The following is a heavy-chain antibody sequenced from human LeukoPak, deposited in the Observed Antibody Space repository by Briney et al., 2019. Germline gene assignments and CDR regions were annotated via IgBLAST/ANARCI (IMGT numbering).Heavy chain of an antibody. V-gene: IGHV3-30*03. Sequence: GGSLRLSCAASAFTFRTYGMHWVRQAPGKGLEWVAVISYDGNNKNYADSVKGRFTISRDNSKNTLYLQMNSLRAEDTAVYYCARERWRLVSDYWGQGTLVTVSS. CDR2: ISYDGNNK. D-gene: IGHD3-9*01. CDR3: ARERWRLVSDY. CDR1: AFTFRTYG. J-gene: IGHJ4*02.